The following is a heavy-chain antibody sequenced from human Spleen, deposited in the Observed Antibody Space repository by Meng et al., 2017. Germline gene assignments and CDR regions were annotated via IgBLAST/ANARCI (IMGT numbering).Heavy chain of an antibody. CDR1: GDSVSSNIGA. J-gene: IGHJ4*02. CDR3: ARGVTTFDY. Sequence: QVQLQQSGPGLVKPSQTPSDTCAIPGDSVSSNIGAWNWIRQSPSRGLEWLGRTYYRSKWYNEYAVSVKSRITINPDTSKNQLSLQLSSVTPEDTAVYYCARGVTTFDYWGQGTLVTVSS. CDR2: TYYRSKWYN. V-gene: IGHV6-1*01. D-gene: IGHD4-17*01.